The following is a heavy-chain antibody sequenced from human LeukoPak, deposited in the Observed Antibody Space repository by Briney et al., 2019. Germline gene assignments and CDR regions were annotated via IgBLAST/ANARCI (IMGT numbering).Heavy chain of an antibody. Sequence: PGRSLRLSCAASGFTFSSYGMHWVRQAPGKGLEWVAVIWYDGSNKYYADSVKGRFTISRDNSKNTLYLQMNSLRAEDTAVYYCARAPNDYVSWFDPWGQGTLVTVSS. CDR3: ARAPNDYVSWFDP. J-gene: IGHJ5*02. V-gene: IGHV3-33*01. CDR2: IWYDGSNK. D-gene: IGHD3-16*01. CDR1: GFTFSSYG.